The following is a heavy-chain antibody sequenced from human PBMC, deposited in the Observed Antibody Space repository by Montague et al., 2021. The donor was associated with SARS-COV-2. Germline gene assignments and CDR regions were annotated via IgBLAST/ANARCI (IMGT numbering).Heavy chain of an antibody. V-gene: IGHV4-61*02. CDR1: GGSISSGSYY. CDR3: ARAHSGSWGHLDN. Sequence: TLSLTCTVSGGSISSGSYYWSWIRQPAGKGLEWIGRIYTSGTTDYSFSLKGRVTISVDTSKNQFSLKLTSVTAADAAVYYCARAHSGSWGHLDNWGQGSLVTVSS. CDR2: IYTSGTT. D-gene: IGHD1-26*01. J-gene: IGHJ4*02.